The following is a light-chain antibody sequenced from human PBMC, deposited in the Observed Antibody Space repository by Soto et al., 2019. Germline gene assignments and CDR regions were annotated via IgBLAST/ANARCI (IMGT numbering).Light chain of an antibody. CDR2: ENN. Sequence: QSVLTQPPSVSAAPGQKVTIPCSGSSSNIGNNYVSWYQQLPGTAPKLLIYENNKRPSGIPDRFSGSKSGTSATLGITGLQTGDEADYYCGTWDSSLSVAVFGGGTQLTVL. CDR1: SSNIGNNY. V-gene: IGLV1-51*02. CDR3: GTWDSSLSVAV. J-gene: IGLJ7*01.